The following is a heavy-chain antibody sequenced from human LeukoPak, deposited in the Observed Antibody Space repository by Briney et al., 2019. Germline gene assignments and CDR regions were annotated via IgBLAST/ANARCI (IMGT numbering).Heavy chain of an antibody. CDR3: ARGGTTVTPGLLWFDP. J-gene: IGHJ5*02. CDR1: GGSISSHY. CDR2: IYYSGST. V-gene: IGHV4-59*11. D-gene: IGHD4-17*01. Sequence: FETLCLTCSVSGGSISSHYWSWIRQPPGKGLEWIGYIYYSGSTKYNPSLKSRVTISVDTSKNQFSLKLSSVTAADTAVYYCARGGTTVTPGLLWFDPWGQAPMGTDSS.